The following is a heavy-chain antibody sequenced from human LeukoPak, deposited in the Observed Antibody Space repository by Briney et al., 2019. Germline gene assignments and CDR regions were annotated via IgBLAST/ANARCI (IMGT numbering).Heavy chain of an antibody. V-gene: IGHV3-7*01. D-gene: IGHD5-24*01. CDR1: GFTFSSYW. CDR2: IKQDGSEK. CDR3: ARVREMATMGY. Sequence: PGGSLRLSCAASGFTFSSYWMSWVRQAPGKGLEWVANIKQDGSEKYYVDSVKGRLTISRDNAKNSLYLQMNSLRAEDTAVYYCARVREMATMGYWGQGTLVTVSS. J-gene: IGHJ4*02.